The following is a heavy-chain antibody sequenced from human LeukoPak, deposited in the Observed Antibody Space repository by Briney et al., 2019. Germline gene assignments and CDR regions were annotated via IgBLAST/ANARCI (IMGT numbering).Heavy chain of an antibody. CDR1: GYTFTGYY. CDR3: ARANGYDFPFDY. V-gene: IGHV1-2*02. J-gene: IGHJ4*02. CDR2: INPNSGGT. Sequence: GASVKVSCKASGYTFTGYYMHWVRQAPGQGLEWMGWINPNSGGTNYAQKFQGRVTMTRDTSTSTVYMELSSLRSEDTAVYYCARANGYDFPFDYWGQGTLVTVSS. D-gene: IGHD5-12*01.